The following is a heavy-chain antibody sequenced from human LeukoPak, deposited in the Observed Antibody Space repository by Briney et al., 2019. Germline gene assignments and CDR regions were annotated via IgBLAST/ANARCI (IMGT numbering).Heavy chain of an antibody. V-gene: IGHV4-59*01. CDR1: GGSISSYY. Sequence: SETLSLSCTVSGGSISSYYWSWIRQPPGKGLERIGYIYYSGSTNYNPSLKSRVTISVDTSKNQFSLKLSSVTAADTAVYYCARGGYDFWSGSKNWFDPWGQGTLVTVSS. J-gene: IGHJ5*02. D-gene: IGHD3-3*01. CDR3: ARGGYDFWSGSKNWFDP. CDR2: IYYSGST.